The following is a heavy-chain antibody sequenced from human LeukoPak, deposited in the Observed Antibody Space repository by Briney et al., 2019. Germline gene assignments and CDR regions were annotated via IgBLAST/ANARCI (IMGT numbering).Heavy chain of an antibody. CDR3: ARGLINGHDFDY. CDR2: INPNSGAT. D-gene: IGHD5-12*01. CDR1: GYSFTDYF. V-gene: IGHV1-2*04. J-gene: IGHJ4*02. Sequence: ASVKVSCKSSGYSFTDYFLHWVRQAPGQGLEWMGWINPNSGATNYAQNFQGWVTMTRDTSVNTGYMELRRLTSDDTAVYYCARGLINGHDFDYWGQGTLVTVSS.